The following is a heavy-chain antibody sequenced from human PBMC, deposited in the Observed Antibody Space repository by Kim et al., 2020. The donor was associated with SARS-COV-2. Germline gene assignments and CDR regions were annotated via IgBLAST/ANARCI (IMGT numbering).Heavy chain of an antibody. CDR2: ISYDGSNK. Sequence: GGSLRLSCAASGFTFSSYGMHWVRQAPGKGLEWVALISYDGSNKYYADSVKGRFTISRDNSKNTLYLQMNSLRAEDTAVYYCAKESGSGSYYAWTYYYYGMDVWGQGTTVTVSS. CDR3: AKESGSGSYYAWTYYYYGMDV. CDR1: GFTFSSYG. V-gene: IGHV3-30*18. D-gene: IGHD3-10*01. J-gene: IGHJ6*02.